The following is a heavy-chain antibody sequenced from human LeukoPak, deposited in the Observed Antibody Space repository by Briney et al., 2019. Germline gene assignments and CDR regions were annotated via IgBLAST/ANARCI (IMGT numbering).Heavy chain of an antibody. CDR1: GGSISSSSYY. Sequence: PSETLSLTCTVSGGSISSSSYYWGWLRQPPGKGLEWIGSIYYSGSTYYNPSLKSRVTISVDTSKNQFSLKLSSVTAADTAVYYCARQELGYYYMDVWGKGTTVTVSS. CDR3: ARQELGYYYMDV. V-gene: IGHV4-39*01. D-gene: IGHD7-27*01. J-gene: IGHJ6*03. CDR2: IYYSGST.